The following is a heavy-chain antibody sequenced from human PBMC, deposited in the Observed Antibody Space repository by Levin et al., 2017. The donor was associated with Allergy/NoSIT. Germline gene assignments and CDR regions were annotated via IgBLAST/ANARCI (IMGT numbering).Heavy chain of an antibody. V-gene: IGHV3-30-3*01. J-gene: IGHJ4*02. CDR2: ISYDGSNK. Sequence: GGSLRLSCAASGFTFSSYAMHWVRQAPGKGLEWVAVISYDGSNKYYADSVKGRFTISRDNSKNTLYLQMNSLRAEDTAVYYCARDRDIVGASGFFDYWGQGTLVTVSS. CDR3: ARDRDIVGASGFFDY. D-gene: IGHD1-26*01. CDR1: GFTFSSYA.